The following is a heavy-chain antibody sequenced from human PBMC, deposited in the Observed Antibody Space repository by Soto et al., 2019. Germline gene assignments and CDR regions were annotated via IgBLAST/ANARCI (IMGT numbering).Heavy chain of an antibody. Sequence: QVQLVQSGAEVKKPGASVKVSCKTSGYTFTSYHISWVRQAPGQGLEWMGWISAYNTNTNYAQKFQGRVTMTRDTLTGTAYMELRSLRSDDTAVYYCARDTPPTDYWGQGTLVTVSS. V-gene: IGHV1-18*01. CDR2: ISAYNTNT. J-gene: IGHJ4*02. CDR3: ARDTPPTDY. CDR1: GYTFTSYH.